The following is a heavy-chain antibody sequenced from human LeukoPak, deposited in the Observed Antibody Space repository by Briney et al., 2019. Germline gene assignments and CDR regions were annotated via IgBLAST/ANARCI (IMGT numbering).Heavy chain of an antibody. J-gene: IGHJ4*02. D-gene: IGHD3-9*01. CDR2: IYYTGAT. CDR1: GGSIRSSTYF. CDR3: ATPGHYDILTGYFFLY. V-gene: IGHV4-39*07. Sequence: SETLSLTCTVSGGSIRSSTYFWGWIRQPPGKGLEWIGSIYYTGATYYNSSLKSRVTTSVDTSKNQFSLKLSSVTAADTAVYYCATPGHYDILTGYFFLYWGQGTLVTVS.